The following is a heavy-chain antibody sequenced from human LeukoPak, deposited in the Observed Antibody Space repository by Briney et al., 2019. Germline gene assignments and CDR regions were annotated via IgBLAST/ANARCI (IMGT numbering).Heavy chain of an antibody. V-gene: IGHV3-7*01. CDR2: IKEDGSEK. CDR3: ARDRHSANYD. D-gene: IGHD1-26*01. CDR1: GFTLSSFW. Sequence: PGGSLRLSCAASGFTLSSFWMSWVREVPGKGLEWVVNIKEDGSEKNYVDSVKGRFTIFRDNAKNSLYLQMYSLRAEDTAVYYCARDRHSANYDWGQGTLVTVSS. J-gene: IGHJ4*02.